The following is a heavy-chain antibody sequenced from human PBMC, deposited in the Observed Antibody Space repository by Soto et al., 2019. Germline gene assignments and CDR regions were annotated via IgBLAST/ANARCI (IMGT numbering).Heavy chain of an antibody. CDR1: GVSIHNSHSF. V-gene: IGHV4-39*01. J-gene: IGHJ5*01. Sequence: QVHLQESGPGLVKPSATLSLTCTVSGVSIHNSHSFWAWIRQPPGKGLQFIASVYHNGGAHYNSSLKSRVTISVDTANNQVSLRMRSLTAADTAFYYCGRVVEGATRHTDPDSWGQGILVTVSS. CDR3: GRVVEGATRHTDPDS. CDR2: VYHNGGA. D-gene: IGHD2-21*01.